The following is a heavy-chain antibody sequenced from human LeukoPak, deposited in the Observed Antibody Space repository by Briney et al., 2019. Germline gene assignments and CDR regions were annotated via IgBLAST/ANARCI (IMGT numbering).Heavy chain of an antibody. J-gene: IGHJ5*02. CDR3: ARYVIVRGLNWFDP. Sequence: GGSLRLSCAASGFTVSSSYMSWVRQAPGKGLEWVSVIYSGGTTYYAHSVKGRFPISRDNSKNTLYLQMNSLRAEDTAVYYCARYVIVRGLNWFDPWGQGTLVTVSS. CDR1: GFTVSSSY. V-gene: IGHV3-53*01. D-gene: IGHD2/OR15-2a*01. CDR2: IYSGGTT.